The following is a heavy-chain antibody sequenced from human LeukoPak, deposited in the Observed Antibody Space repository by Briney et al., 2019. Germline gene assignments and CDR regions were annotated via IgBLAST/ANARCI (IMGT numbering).Heavy chain of an antibody. D-gene: IGHD3-10*01. CDR1: GYTFTGYY. V-gene: IGHV1-2*04. J-gene: IGHJ4*02. CDR2: INPNSGGT. Sequence: ASVKVSCNASGYTFTGYYMHWVRQAPGQGLEWMGWINPNSGGTNYAQKFQGWVTMTRDTSISTAYMELSRLRSDDTAVYYCATSGRFGEDYFDYWGQGTLVTVSS. CDR3: ATSGRFGEDYFDY.